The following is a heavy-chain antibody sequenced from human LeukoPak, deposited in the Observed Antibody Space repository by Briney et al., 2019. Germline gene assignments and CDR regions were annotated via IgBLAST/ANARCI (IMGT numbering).Heavy chain of an antibody. V-gene: IGHV4-39*07. CDR1: GGSISSSSYY. CDR3: ARDGSRSNYYDSSGPFFDI. D-gene: IGHD3-22*01. CDR2: IYYSGST. J-gene: IGHJ3*02. Sequence: PSETLSLTCTVSGGSISSSSYYWGWIRQPPGKGLEWIGSIYYSGSTYYNPSLKSRVTIPVDTSKNQFSLKLSSVTAADTAVYYCARDGSRSNYYDSSGPFFDIWGQGTMVTVSS.